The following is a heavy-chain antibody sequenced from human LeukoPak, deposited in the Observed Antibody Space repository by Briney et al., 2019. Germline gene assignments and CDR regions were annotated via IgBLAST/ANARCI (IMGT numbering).Heavy chain of an antibody. CDR3: AKDKKVRGASDY. CDR2: IRYDGSNK. J-gene: IGHJ4*02. CDR1: GFTFSSYG. V-gene: IGHV3-30*02. Sequence: GGSLRLSCAASGFTFSSYGIHWVRQAPGKGLEWVSFIRYDGSNKYYADSVKGRFTISRDNSKNTLYLQMNSLRAEDTAVYYCAKDKKVRGASDYWGQGTLVTVSS. D-gene: IGHD3-10*01.